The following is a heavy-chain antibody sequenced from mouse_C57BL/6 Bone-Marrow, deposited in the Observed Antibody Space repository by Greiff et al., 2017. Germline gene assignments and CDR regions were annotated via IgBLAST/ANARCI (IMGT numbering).Heavy chain of an antibody. D-gene: IGHD2-2*01. CDR1: GFTFSSYG. CDR2: ISSGGSYT. J-gene: IGHJ1*03. V-gene: IGHV5-6*01. Sequence: EVKLVESGGDLVKPGGSLKLSCAASGFTFSSYGMSWVRQTPDKRLEWVATISSGGSYTYYPDSVKGRITISRDNAKNTQDLQMSSLKSEDTAMYYCARRGGLRRYFDVWGTGTTVTVSS. CDR3: ARRGGLRRYFDV.